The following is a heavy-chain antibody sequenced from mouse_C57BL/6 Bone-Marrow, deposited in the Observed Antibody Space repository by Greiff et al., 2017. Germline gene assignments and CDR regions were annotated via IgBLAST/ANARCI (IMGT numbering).Heavy chain of an antibody. Sequence: QVQLQQSGPELVKPGASVKISCKASGYAFSSSWMNWVKQRPGKGLEWIGRIYPGDGDTNYNGKFKGKATLTADKSSSTAYMQLSSLTSEDSAVXFCAAYYYGSRGYWGQGTTLTVSS. V-gene: IGHV1-82*01. CDR3: AAYYYGSRGY. D-gene: IGHD1-1*01. CDR2: IYPGDGDT. CDR1: GYAFSSSW. J-gene: IGHJ2*01.